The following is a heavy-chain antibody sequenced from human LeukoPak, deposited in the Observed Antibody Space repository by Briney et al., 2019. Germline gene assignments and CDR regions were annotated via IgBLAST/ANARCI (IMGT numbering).Heavy chain of an antibody. Sequence: GGSLRLSCAASGFTFSSYSMNWVRQAPGKGLEWVSHITASGTAMFYADSVKGRFTISRDNAKNSLYLQMNSLRAEDTAVYYCARAGYSSSRAPLDYWGQGTLVTVSS. D-gene: IGHD6-13*01. V-gene: IGHV3-48*01. CDR3: ARAGYSSSRAPLDY. CDR1: GFTFSSYS. CDR2: ITASGTAM. J-gene: IGHJ4*02.